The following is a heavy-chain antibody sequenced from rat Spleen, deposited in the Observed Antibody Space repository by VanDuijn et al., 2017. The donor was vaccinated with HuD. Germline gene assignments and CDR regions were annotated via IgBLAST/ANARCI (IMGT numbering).Heavy chain of an antibody. V-gene: IGHV3-3*01. CDR2: INSAGST. D-gene: IGHD1-9*01. J-gene: IGHJ2*01. Sequence: EVQLQESGPGLVKPPQSLSLTCSVTGYSITSSYRWNWIRKFRGNKLEWMGYINSAGSTNYNPSLKSRISITRDTSKNQFFLQVNSITTEDTATYYCAKDREYYGYNSFGYWGQGVMVTVSS. CDR1: GYSITSSYR. CDR3: AKDREYYGYNSFGY.